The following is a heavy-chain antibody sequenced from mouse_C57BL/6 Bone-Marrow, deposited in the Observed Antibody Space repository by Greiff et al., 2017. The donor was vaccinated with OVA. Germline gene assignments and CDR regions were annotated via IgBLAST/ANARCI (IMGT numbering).Heavy chain of an antibody. J-gene: IGHJ2*01. V-gene: IGHV5-17*01. CDR2: ISSGSSTI. Sequence: EVQGVESGGGLVKPGGSLKLSCAASGFTFSDYGMHWVRQAPEKGLEWVAYISSGSSTIYYADTVKGRFTISRDNAKNTLFLQMTSLRSEDTALCYCARPAMGDWYYFDYWGQGTTLTVSS. CDR1: GFTFSDYG. CDR3: ARPAMGDWYYFDY. D-gene: IGHD1-1*02.